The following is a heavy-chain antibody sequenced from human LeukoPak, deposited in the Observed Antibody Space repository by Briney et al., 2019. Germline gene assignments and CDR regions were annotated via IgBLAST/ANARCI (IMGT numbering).Heavy chain of an antibody. D-gene: IGHD3-16*01. CDR3: TREGGFHLYYFDY. J-gene: IGHJ4*02. CDR1: GYTFTTYG. CDR2: ISARNGNT. Sequence: AAAKVSCYASGYTFTTYGISWVRQAPGQGLELMGLISARNGNTNHAQKLQGRVTMTTDTSTSTAYMELRSLRSDDTAVYYCTREGGFHLYYFDYWGQGNLVTVSS. V-gene: IGHV1-18*01.